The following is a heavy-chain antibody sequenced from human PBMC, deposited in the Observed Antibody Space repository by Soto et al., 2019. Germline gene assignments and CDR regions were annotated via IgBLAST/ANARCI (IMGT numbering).Heavy chain of an antibody. CDR3: ARARATIAAAAIFDC. D-gene: IGHD6-13*01. Sequence: QVQLQESGPGLVKPSGTLSLTCAVSGGSISTSNWWSWVRQPPGKGLEWIGEVYRTGSTNYNPSLESRVIVSVDKSKNQCSLTLTSVPAADTAVYYCARARATIAAAAIFDCWGQGTLVTVSS. CDR1: GGSISTSNW. V-gene: IGHV4-4*02. CDR2: VYRTGST. J-gene: IGHJ4*02.